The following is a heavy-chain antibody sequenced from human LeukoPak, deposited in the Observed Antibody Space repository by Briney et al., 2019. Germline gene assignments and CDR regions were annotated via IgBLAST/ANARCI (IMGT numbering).Heavy chain of an antibody. V-gene: IGHV3-43D*04. Sequence: GGSLRLSCAASGFTFDDYAMHWVRQAPGKGLEWVSLISWNSGSINYADSVKGRFTISRDNAKNSLYLQMNSLRAEDTALYYCAKIMVDAFDIWGQGTMVTVSS. J-gene: IGHJ3*02. CDR1: GFTFDDYA. D-gene: IGHD2-8*01. CDR3: AKIMVDAFDI. CDR2: ISWNSGSI.